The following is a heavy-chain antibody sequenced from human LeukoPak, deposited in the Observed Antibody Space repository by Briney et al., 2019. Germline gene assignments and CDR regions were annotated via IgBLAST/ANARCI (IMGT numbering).Heavy chain of an antibody. Sequence: GGSLRLSCAASGFTLSSYAMSWVRQAPGRGLYVVSVICGSGAGSHYADSVKGRVTVYRDNYKNTVFLKMNSLRAEDTDVYYCARTVRSSSWAEYYFDYWGQGTLVTVSS. J-gene: IGHJ4*02. CDR2: ICGSGAGS. CDR3: ARTVRSSSWAEYYFDY. V-gene: IGHV3-23*01. D-gene: IGHD6-13*01. CDR1: GFTLSSYA.